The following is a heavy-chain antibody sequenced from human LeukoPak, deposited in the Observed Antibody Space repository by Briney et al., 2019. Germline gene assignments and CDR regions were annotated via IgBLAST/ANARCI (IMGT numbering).Heavy chain of an antibody. Sequence: GGSLRLSCAASGFTFSDYYMSWIRQAPGKGLEWASYISSSSNTIYYADSVKGRFTISRDNAKNSLYLQMNSLRAEDTAVYYCARDRDSSSWYGEAFDYWGQGTLVTVSS. CDR2: ISSSSNTI. CDR3: ARDRDSSSWYGEAFDY. V-gene: IGHV3-11*04. CDR1: GFTFSDYY. D-gene: IGHD6-13*01. J-gene: IGHJ4*02.